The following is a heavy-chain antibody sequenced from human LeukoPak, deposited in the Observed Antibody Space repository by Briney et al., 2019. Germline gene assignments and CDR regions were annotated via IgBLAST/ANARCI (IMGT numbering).Heavy chain of an antibody. D-gene: IGHD3-10*01. Sequence: GRSLRLSCAASGFTFSSYAMHWVRQAPGKGLEWVAVISYDGSNKYYADSVKGRFTISRDNSKNTLYLQMNSLRAEDTDVYYCASHHYGSGSDDAFDIWGQGTMVTVSS. J-gene: IGHJ3*02. CDR2: ISYDGSNK. V-gene: IGHV3-30*04. CDR3: ASHHYGSGSDDAFDI. CDR1: GFTFSSYA.